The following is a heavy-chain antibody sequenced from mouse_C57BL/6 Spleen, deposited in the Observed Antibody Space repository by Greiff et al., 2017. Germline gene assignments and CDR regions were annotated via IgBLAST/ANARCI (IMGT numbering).Heavy chain of an antibody. CDR3: AREEKNYDYAGLFAY. J-gene: IGHJ3*01. V-gene: IGHV5-16*01. Sequence: EVKLVESEGGLVQPGSSMKLSCTASGFTFSDYYMAWVRQVPEKGLEWVANINYDGSSTYYLDSLKSRFIISRDNAKNILYLQMSSLKSEDTATYYCAREEKNYDYAGLFAYWGQETLVTVSA. CDR1: GFTFSDYY. CDR2: INYDGSST. D-gene: IGHD2-4*01.